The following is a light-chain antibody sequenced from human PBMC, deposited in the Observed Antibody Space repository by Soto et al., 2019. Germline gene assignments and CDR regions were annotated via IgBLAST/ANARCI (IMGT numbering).Light chain of an antibody. CDR3: HQYVTSPT. Sequence: EIVLTQSPGILPLSPGERATLSCRASQSLAANYLAWYQQKPGQAPRLLISGASSRATGIPDRFSGSGSGTDFTLTISRLEPEDSAVYHCHQYVTSPTFGPGTKVEIK. CDR2: GAS. V-gene: IGKV3-20*01. CDR1: QSLAANY. J-gene: IGKJ3*01.